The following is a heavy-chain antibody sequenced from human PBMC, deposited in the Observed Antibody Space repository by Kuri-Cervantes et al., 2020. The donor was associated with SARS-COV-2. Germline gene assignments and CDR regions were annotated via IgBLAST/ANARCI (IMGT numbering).Heavy chain of an antibody. CDR2: MYYSGIT. Sequence: LNISCTVSGGSITSYYWSWIRQPPGKGLEWIGSMYYSGITNYNPSLKSRVTISVDTSKSQFSLKLSSVTAADTAVYYCARVRGVLGEVYFDYWGQGTLVTVSS. CDR1: GGSITSYY. D-gene: IGHD3-10*01. CDR3: ARVRGVLGEVYFDY. V-gene: IGHV4-59*01. J-gene: IGHJ4*02.